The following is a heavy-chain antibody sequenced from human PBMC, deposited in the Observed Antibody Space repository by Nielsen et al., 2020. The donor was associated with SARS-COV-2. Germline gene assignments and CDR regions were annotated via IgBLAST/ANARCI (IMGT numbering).Heavy chain of an antibody. CDR1: GFTFRNAW. Sequence: GGSLRLSCVASGFTFRNAWMTWVRQAPGKGLEWVSGIYRDGSTFYADSVKGRFTISRDNSKNTLYLQMSSLRAEDTAVYYCARDAPYYDSLTGYSVDYGFDVWGHGTTVTVSS. J-gene: IGHJ6*02. CDR3: ARDAPYYDSLTGYSVDYGFDV. CDR2: IYRDGST. V-gene: IGHV3-66*01. D-gene: IGHD3-9*01.